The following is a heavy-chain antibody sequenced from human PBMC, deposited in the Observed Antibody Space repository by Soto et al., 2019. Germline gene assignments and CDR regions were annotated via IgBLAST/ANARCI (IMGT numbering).Heavy chain of an antibody. Sequence: QVQLVQSGAEVKKPGASVKVSCKASGYTFTDYVLHWVRQAPGQRLEWMGWINAGNGNTKCSQKFQGRVTITRDTSASTAYMELSSLKSEDTAVYYCARGDYYDIHDYWGQGTLVTVSS. CDR2: INAGNGNT. J-gene: IGHJ4*02. D-gene: IGHD3-22*01. CDR1: GYTFTDYV. CDR3: ARGDYYDIHDY. V-gene: IGHV1-3*01.